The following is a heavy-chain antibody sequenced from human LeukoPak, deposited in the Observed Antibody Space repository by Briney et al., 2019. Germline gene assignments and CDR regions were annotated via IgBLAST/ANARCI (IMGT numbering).Heavy chain of an antibody. J-gene: IGHJ4*02. D-gene: IGHD5-18*01. Sequence: SETLSLTCTVSGGSISSSSYYWGWIRQPPGKGLEWIGSIYYSGSTYYNPSLKSRVTISVDTSKNQFSLKLSSVTAADTAVYYCARDNSYSFDYWGQGTLVTVSS. CDR2: IYYSGST. CDR1: GGSISSSSYY. CDR3: ARDNSYSFDY. V-gene: IGHV4-39*02.